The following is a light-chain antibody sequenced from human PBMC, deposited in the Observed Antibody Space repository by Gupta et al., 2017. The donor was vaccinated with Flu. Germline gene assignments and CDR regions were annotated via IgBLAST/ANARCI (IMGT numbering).Light chain of an antibody. V-gene: IGLV2-11*01. CDR2: DVT. CDR3: CSYAGSYTV. CDR1: SSDVGDNNY. J-gene: IGLJ2*01. Sequence: QSALTPPRPVSGSPGPPVPISCTGASSDVGDNNYVSWNQHHPGKAPKLMIYDVTRRPSGVPDRFSGSKSGNTASLTISGLQADDEADYYCCSYAGSYTVFGGGTKLTVL.